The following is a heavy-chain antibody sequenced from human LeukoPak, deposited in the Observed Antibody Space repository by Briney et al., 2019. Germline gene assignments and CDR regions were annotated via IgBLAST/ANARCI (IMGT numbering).Heavy chain of an antibody. D-gene: IGHD3-10*01. J-gene: IGHJ5*02. CDR3: AKDTRWFGEPSSFWFDP. CDR1: GFPFSNFD. CDR2: IWHDGRNT. Sequence: GGSLRLSCAASGFPFSNFDMHWVRQAPGKGLDWVAVIWHDGRNTYYAESVKGRFTISRDHSKNTLYLHLNSLRAEDRAVYYCAKDTRWFGEPSSFWFDPWGQGTLVTVSS. V-gene: IGHV3-33*06.